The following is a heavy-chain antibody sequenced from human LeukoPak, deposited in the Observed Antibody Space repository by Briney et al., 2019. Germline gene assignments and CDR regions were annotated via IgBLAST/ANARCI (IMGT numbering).Heavy chain of an antibody. CDR1: GYTLTELS. V-gene: IGHV1-24*01. J-gene: IGHJ5*02. CDR3: ARAGAVVDNWFDP. CDR2: FDPEDGET. D-gene: IGHD2-15*01. Sequence: AASVKVSCKVSGYTLTELSMHWVRQAPGKGLEWMGGFDPEDGETIYAQKFQGRVTMTEDTSTDTAYMELRSLRSDDTAVYYCARAGAVVDNWFDPWGQGTLVTVSS.